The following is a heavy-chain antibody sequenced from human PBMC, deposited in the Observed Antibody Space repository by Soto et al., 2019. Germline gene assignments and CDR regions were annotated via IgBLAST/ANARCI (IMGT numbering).Heavy chain of an antibody. CDR3: AKATGDSDFDY. CDR2: ISYDGSNK. Sequence: GGSLRLSCAASGFTFSSYGMHWVRQAPGKGLEWVAVISYDGSNKYYADSVKGRFTISRDNSKNTLYLQMNSLRAEDTAVYYCAKATGDSDFDYWGQGTLVTVSS. CDR1: GFTFSSYG. J-gene: IGHJ4*02. D-gene: IGHD4-17*01. V-gene: IGHV3-30*18.